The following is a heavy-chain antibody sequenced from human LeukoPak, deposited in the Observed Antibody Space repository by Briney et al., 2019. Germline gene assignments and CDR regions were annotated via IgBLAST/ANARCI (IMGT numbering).Heavy chain of an antibody. Sequence: ASVKVSCKASGGTFSSYAISWVRQAPGQGLEWMGGIIPIFGTANYAQKFQGRVTITADESTSTDYMELSSLRSEDTAVYYCARGYIVGVPWGDNWFDPWGQGTLVTVSS. CDR2: IIPIFGTA. J-gene: IGHJ5*02. D-gene: IGHD1-26*01. CDR3: ARGYIVGVPWGDNWFDP. V-gene: IGHV1-69*13. CDR1: GGTFSSYA.